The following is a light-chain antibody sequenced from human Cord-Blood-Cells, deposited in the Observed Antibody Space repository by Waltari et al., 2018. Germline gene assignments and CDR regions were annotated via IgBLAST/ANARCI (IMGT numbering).Light chain of an antibody. V-gene: IGLV2-11*01. CDR1: SSDVGGYNY. Sequence: QSALTQPRSVSGSPGQSVTISCTGTSSDVGGYNYVSWYQQHPGKAPKLMIYDVSKRPSGVPCRFSGSKSGNTASLTIAGLQAEDEAEYYCCSYAGSYTYVVFGGGTKLTVL. J-gene: IGLJ2*01. CDR3: CSYAGSYTYVV. CDR2: DVS.